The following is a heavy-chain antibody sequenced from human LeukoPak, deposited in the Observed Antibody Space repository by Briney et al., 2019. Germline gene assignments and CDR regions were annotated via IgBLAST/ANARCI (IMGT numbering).Heavy chain of an antibody. CDR2: ISAYNGNT. J-gene: IGHJ3*02. CDR1: GYTFTNYG. V-gene: IGHV1-18*01. D-gene: IGHD6-13*01. CDR3: ARAPAGTDAFDI. Sequence: ASVKVSCKASGYTFTNYGVSWVRQAPGQGLEWMGWISAYNGNTNYAQKLQGRVTMTTDTSTSTAYMELRSLRSEDTAVYYCARAPAGTDAFDIWGQGTMVTVSS.